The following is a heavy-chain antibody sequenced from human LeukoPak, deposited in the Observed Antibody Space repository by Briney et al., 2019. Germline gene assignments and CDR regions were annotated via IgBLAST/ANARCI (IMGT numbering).Heavy chain of an antibody. CDR3: PKLKYDPFDY. V-gene: IGHV3-30*18. Sequence: PGRSLRLSCAASGFTFSSYGMHWVRQAPGKGLEWVAVISYDGSNKYYADSVKGRFTISRDNSKNTLYLQMNSLRAEDTAVYYCPKLKYDPFDYWGQGTLVTVSS. CDR2: ISYDGSNK. J-gene: IGHJ4*02. CDR1: GFTFSSYG. D-gene: IGHD1-1*01.